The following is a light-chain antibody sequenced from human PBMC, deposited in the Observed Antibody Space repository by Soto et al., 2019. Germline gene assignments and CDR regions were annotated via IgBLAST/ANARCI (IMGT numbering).Light chain of an antibody. Sequence: QSVLTQPRSVSGSPGQSVTISCTGTGSDVGFYDYVSWYQHHPDKAPKVMIINVSQRPPGVPDRFSGSKSGNTASLTISGLQNEDEADYYCCSYAGSYTWLFGPGTQLTVL. CDR2: NVS. J-gene: IGLJ2*01. CDR3: CSYAGSYTWL. V-gene: IGLV2-11*01. CDR1: GSDVGFYDY.